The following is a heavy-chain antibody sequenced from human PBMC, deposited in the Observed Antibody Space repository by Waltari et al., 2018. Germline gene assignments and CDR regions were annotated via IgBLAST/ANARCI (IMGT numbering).Heavy chain of an antibody. D-gene: IGHD1-26*01. CDR1: GFTFDDYA. J-gene: IGHJ4*02. Sequence: EVQLVESGGGLVQPGRSLRLSCAASGFTFDDYAMHWVRPAPGKGLEWVSGISWNGGSIGYADSVKGRFTISRDNAKNSLYLQMNSLRAEDTALYYCAKDLSGSYLYYFDYWGQGTLVTVSS. CDR3: AKDLSGSYLYYFDY. V-gene: IGHV3-9*01. CDR2: ISWNGGSI.